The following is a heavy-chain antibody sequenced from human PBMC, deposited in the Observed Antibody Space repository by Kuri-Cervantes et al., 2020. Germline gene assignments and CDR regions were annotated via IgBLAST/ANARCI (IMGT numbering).Heavy chain of an antibody. CDR2: ISGSGGST. CDR1: GFTFSSYA. Sequence: GESLKISCAASGFTFSSYAMSWVRQAPGKGLEWVSAISGSGGSTYYADSVKGRFTISRDNSKNTLYLQMNSLRAEDTAVYYCAKVGNYDILTGRGMDVWGQGTTVTVSS. D-gene: IGHD3-9*01. J-gene: IGHJ6*02. CDR3: AKVGNYDILTGRGMDV. V-gene: IGHV3-23*01.